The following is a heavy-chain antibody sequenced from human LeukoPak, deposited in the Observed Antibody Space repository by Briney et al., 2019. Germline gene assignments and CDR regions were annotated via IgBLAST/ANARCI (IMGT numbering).Heavy chain of an antibody. V-gene: IGHV1-2*02. CDR3: ARALITMVREVMRASPGY. Sequence: ASVKVSCKASGYTFTSYYMHWVRQAPGQGLEWMGWINPNSGGTNYAQKFQGRVTMTRDTSISTAYMELSRLRSDDTAVYYCARALITMVREVMRASPGYWGQGTLVTVSS. CDR2: INPNSGGT. J-gene: IGHJ4*02. CDR1: GYTFTSYY. D-gene: IGHD3-10*01.